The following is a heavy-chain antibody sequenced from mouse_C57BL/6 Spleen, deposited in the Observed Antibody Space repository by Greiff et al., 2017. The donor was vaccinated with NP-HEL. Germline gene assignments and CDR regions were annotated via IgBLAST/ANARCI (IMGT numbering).Heavy chain of an antibody. D-gene: IGHD3-3*01. CDR2: INPSSGYT. Sequence: QVQLQQSGAELARPGASVKMSCKASGYPFTSYTMHWVKQRPGQGLEWIGYINPSSGYTKYNQKFKDKATLTADKSSSTAYMQLSSLTSEDSAVYYCARYPMLGQGFDYWGQGTTLTVSS. CDR3: ARYPMLGQGFDY. J-gene: IGHJ2*01. V-gene: IGHV1-4*01. CDR1: GYPFTSYT.